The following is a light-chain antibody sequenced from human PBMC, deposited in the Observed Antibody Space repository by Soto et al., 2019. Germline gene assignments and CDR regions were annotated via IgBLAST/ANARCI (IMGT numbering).Light chain of an antibody. CDR3: QQSNSSHFT. CDR1: QSISSY. Sequence: IPNTQGPSSLSPSLVARFTITGLASQSISSYLNWYQQKPGKAPKLLIYAASTWQSGIPSRFSGSGSGTDFTLTISSLQPEDFAAYYCQQSNSSHFTFGPGTKVDIK. J-gene: IGKJ3*01. V-gene: IGKV1-39*01. CDR2: AAS.